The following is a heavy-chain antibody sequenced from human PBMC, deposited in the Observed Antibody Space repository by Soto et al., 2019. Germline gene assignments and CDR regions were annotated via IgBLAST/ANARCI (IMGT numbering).Heavy chain of an antibody. D-gene: IGHD5-18*01. J-gene: IGHJ4*02. CDR2: IYRAGEI. Sequence: EVQVVESGGGLVKPGGSLRLSCAASGFYVSNYYMSWFRQDTGKGLEWVSVIYRAGEIYYADSVQGRFATPRDISTNSRDLQMNTLRVDDTAVYYCARDRRDGDTLWGLGVVVTVSS. V-gene: IGHV3-66*01. CDR3: ARDRRDGDTL. CDR1: GFYVSNYY.